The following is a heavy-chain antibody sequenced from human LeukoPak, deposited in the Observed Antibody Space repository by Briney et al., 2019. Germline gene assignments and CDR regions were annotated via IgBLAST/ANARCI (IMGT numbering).Heavy chain of an antibody. CDR1: GFTFSSYS. CDR3: WVCYDSSGYPHNFDY. Sequence: GGSLRLSCAASGFTFSSYSMNWVRQAPGKGLEWVSSISSSSSYIYYADSVKGRFTISRDNAKNSLYLQMNSLRAEDTAVYYCWVCYDSSGYPHNFDYWGQGTLVTVSS. CDR2: ISSSSSYI. J-gene: IGHJ4*02. V-gene: IGHV3-21*01. D-gene: IGHD3-22*01.